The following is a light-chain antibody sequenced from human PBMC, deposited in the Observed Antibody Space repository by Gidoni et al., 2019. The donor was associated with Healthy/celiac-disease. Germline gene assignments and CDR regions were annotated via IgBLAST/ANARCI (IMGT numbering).Light chain of an antibody. CDR2: DAS. V-gene: IGKV3-11*01. J-gene: IGKJ1*01. CDR3: QQRSNWPWT. Sequence: EIVLTQSPATLALSPGERATISCRASQSVSSYFAWYQQKPGQAPRLLIYDASNRATGIPARFSGSVSGTDFTLTISSLEPEDFAVYYCQQRSNWPWTFGQGTKVEIK. CDR1: QSVSSY.